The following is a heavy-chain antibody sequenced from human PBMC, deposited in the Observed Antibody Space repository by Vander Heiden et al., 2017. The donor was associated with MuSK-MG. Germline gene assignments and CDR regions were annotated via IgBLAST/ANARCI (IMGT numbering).Heavy chain of an antibody. Sequence: QVQLVQSGAEVKKPGSSVKVSCKASGGTFSSYAISWVRQAPGQGLEWMGGIIPIFGTANYAKKFQGRVTITADKSTSTAYRELSSLRSEETAVYYCASSRQMARYDDFWSGYSYWGQGTMVTVYS. CDR2: IIPIFGTA. V-gene: IGHV1-69*06. J-gene: IGHJ1*01. CDR3: ASSRQMARYDDFWSGYSY. D-gene: IGHD3-3*01. CDR1: GGTFSSYA.